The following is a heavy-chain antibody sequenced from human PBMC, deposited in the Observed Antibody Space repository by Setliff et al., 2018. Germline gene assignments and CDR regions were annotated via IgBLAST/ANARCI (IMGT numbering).Heavy chain of an antibody. CDR2: ISHSGST. V-gene: IGHV4-34*01. CDR1: GGSFTTYF. CDR3: RLAHCSSPSCEEALDY. J-gene: IGHJ4*02. D-gene: IGHD2-2*01. Sequence: SETLSLTCAVYGGSFTTYFWSWIRQPPGKGLEWIGEISHSGSTNYNPSLKSRVTMSVDRSKNQFSPNLNSVTAADTAVYYFRLAHCSSPSCEEALDYWSQGTLGTVSS.